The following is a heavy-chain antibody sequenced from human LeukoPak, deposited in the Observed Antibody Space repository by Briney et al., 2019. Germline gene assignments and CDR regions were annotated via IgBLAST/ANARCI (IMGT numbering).Heavy chain of an antibody. CDR2: IYYSGST. J-gene: IGHJ6*02. V-gene: IGHV4-39*01. CDR3: ARLLYQLPHYYYYGMDV. Sequence: PSETLSLTCTVSGGSIISSSYYWGWIRQPPGKGLEWIGSIYYSGSTYYNPSLKSQVTISVDTSKNQFSLKPSSVTATDTAVYYCARLLYQLPHYYYYGMDVWGQGTTVTVSS. CDR1: GGSIISSSYY. D-gene: IGHD2-2*01.